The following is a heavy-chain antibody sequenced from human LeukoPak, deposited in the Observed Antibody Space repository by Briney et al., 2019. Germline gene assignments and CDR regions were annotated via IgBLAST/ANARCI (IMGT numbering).Heavy chain of an antibody. D-gene: IGHD3-22*01. J-gene: IGHJ1*01. Sequence: SVKVSCKASGGTFSSYAISWVRQAPGQGLEWVGGIIPIFGTANYAQKFQGRVTITTDESTSTAYMELSSLRSEDTAVYYCARGANYYDSSGYYPVPEYFQHWGQGTLVTVSS. CDR3: ARGANYYDSSGYYPVPEYFQH. CDR2: IIPIFGTA. CDR1: GGTFSSYA. V-gene: IGHV1-69*05.